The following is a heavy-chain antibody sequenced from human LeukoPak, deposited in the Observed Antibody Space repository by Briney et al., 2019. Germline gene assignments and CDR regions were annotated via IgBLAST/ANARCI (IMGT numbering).Heavy chain of an antibody. CDR2: IYYSGCT. V-gene: IGHV4-31*03. D-gene: IGHD7-27*01. CDR1: GGSISSGGSR. CDR3: ARDWGTYSDY. J-gene: IGHJ4*02. Sequence: SETLSLTCNVSGGSISSGGSRWSWIRQHPGKGLEWIGYIYYSGCTYYNPSLESRLTMSVDTSKNQFSLHLTSVTAADTAVYYCARDWGTYSDYWGQGTLVTVSS.